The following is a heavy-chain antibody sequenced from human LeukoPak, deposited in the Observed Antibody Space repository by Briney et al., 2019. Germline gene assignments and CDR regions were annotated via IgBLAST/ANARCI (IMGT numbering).Heavy chain of an antibody. J-gene: IGHJ4*02. CDR1: GFTFSIYS. CDR3: ARDVESGSYSEGY. V-gene: IGHV3-48*01. D-gene: IGHD3-3*01. CDR2: ISGGSSTI. Sequence: PGGPLRLPCAASGFTFSIYSMNWLRQAPGKGLEWVSLISGGSSTIYYGDYVKGRFTNSRGHAKSSLYLQMNSLRAEDTAVYYCARDVESGSYSEGYWGQGALVTVSS.